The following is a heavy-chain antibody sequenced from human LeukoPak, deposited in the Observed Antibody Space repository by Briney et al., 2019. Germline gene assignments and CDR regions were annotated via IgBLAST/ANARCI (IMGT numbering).Heavy chain of an antibody. V-gene: IGHV3-23*01. CDR3: AKDSRSLPYCFDS. CDR1: GFTFSSYA. CDR2: ISGSGGST. Sequence: GGSLRLSCAASGFTFSSYAMTWVRQAPGKGLEWVSTISGSGGSTYYADSVKGRFTISRDNSKDTVYLQVNSLRAEDTAVYYCAKDSRSLPYCFDSWGQGTLVTVSS. J-gene: IGHJ4*02.